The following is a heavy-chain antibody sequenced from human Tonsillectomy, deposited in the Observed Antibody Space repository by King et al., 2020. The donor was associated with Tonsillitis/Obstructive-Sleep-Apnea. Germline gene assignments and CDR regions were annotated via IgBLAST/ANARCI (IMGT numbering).Heavy chain of an antibody. CDR1: GFTFSSYA. CDR2: ISYDGSNQ. CDR3: ARASFDYGDYDYYYYMDV. J-gene: IGHJ6*03. D-gene: IGHD4-17*01. V-gene: IGHV3-30*01. Sequence: VQLVESGGGVVQPGRSLRLSCAASGFTFSSYAMHWVRQAPGKGLEWVAVISYDGSNQYYADSVKGRFTISRDNSKNTQYLQMNSLRAEDTAVYYCARASFDYGDYDYYYYMDVWGKGTTVTVSS.